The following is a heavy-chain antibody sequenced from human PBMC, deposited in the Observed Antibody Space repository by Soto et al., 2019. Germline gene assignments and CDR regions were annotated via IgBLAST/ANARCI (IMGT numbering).Heavy chain of an antibody. CDR1: GFTFSSYA. V-gene: IGHV3-23*01. Sequence: EVQLLESGGGLVQPGGSLRLSCAASGFTFSSYAMSWLRQAPGKGLEWVSAISGSGANTYYADSVKGRMTISRDNSENTMYLQMNSLRAEDTAVYYCAKSRRMTTVTTYFDYCGQGTLVTVSS. D-gene: IGHD4-17*01. CDR2: ISGSGANT. J-gene: IGHJ4*02. CDR3: AKSRRMTTVTTYFDY.